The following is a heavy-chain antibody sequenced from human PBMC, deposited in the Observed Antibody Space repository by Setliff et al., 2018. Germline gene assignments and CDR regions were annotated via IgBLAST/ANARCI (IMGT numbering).Heavy chain of an antibody. J-gene: IGHJ3*02. Sequence: SETLSLTCNVSGVSISSSYWSWVRQPPGRGLESIGYIQNSGRTNYNPSLMSRVSISVDTSKNQFSLKLRSVTAADTAVYYCARPHGGDYAFDIWGQGRMVTVSS. V-gene: IGHV4-59*01. CDR1: GVSISSSY. CDR3: ARPHGGDYAFDI. CDR2: IQNSGRT. D-gene: IGHD3-16*01.